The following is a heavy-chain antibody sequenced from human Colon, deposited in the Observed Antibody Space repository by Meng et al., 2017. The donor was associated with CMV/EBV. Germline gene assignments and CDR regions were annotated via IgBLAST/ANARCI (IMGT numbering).Heavy chain of an antibody. V-gene: IGHV1-69*10. D-gene: IGHD6-13*01. CDR1: GGTFSNYA. Sequence: SGGTFSNYAISWVRQATGQGLDWMGGIIPSLSIVNYAQKFRDRVTITADRSTGTAYMELSRLRSDDTAVYYCARGAAAATYARNGFDPWGQGTLVTVSS. J-gene: IGHJ5*02. CDR2: IIPSLSIV. CDR3: ARGAAAATYARNGFDP.